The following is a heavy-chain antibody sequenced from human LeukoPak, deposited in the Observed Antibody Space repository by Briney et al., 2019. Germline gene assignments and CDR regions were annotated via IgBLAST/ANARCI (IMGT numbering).Heavy chain of an antibody. Sequence: GGSLRLSCATSGFGFSGYGMHWVRQAPGKGLEWVAFIRYNGDTKTYADSVKGRFTISRDNSKNTLDLEMNSLRVEDTALYYCTKDVDHIIAWGQGNPGHRLL. CDR2: IRYNGDTK. V-gene: IGHV3-30*02. CDR3: TKDVDHIIA. CDR1: GFGFSGYG. D-gene: IGHD2-21*01. J-gene: IGHJ4*02.